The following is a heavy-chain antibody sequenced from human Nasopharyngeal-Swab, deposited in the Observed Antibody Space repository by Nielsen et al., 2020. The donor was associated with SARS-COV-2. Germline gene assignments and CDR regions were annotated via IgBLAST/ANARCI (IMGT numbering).Heavy chain of an antibody. CDR3: VRNYWNSKSVLRAGPFAY. Sequence: GESLKISCAASRFSFSDYAMSWVRQAPGKGLEWVSAINGAGYSASYADSVKGPFTISRDNSQNTVYLQMNRLRAEDTAVYYCVRNYWNSKSVLRAGPFAYWGQGTLVTVSS. V-gene: IGHV3-23*01. D-gene: IGHD1-7*01. CDR1: RFSFSDYA. CDR2: INGAGYSA. J-gene: IGHJ4*02.